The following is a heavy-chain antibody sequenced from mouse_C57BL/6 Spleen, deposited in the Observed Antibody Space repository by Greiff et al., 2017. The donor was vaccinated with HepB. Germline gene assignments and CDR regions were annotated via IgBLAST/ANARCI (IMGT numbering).Heavy chain of an antibody. CDR3: VRDDYDDYDHFDY. V-gene: IGHV5-4*01. D-gene: IGHD2-4*01. CDR2: ISDGGSYT. CDR1: GFTFSSYA. Sequence: EVQVVESGGGLVKPGGSLKLSCAASGFTFSSYAMSWVRQTPEQRLEWVATISDGGSYTYYPDNVKGRFTIARDNAKNNLYLQMSQLKSEDTAMYYCVRDDYDDYDHFDYGGQGTPLTVSS. J-gene: IGHJ2*01.